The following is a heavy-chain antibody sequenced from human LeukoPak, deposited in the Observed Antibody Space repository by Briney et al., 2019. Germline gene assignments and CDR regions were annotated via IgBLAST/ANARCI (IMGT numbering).Heavy chain of an antibody. CDR3: ANGRAVAGKGYFDY. J-gene: IGHJ4*02. D-gene: IGHD6-19*01. CDR2: IYTSGST. CDR1: GVSISSYY. Sequence: SETLSLTCTVSGVSISSYYWSWLRQPAGKGLEWLGRIYTSGSTNYNPSLKSRVTMSVDTSKNQFSLKLSSVTAADTAVYYCANGRAVAGKGYFDYWGQGTLVTVSS. V-gene: IGHV4-4*07.